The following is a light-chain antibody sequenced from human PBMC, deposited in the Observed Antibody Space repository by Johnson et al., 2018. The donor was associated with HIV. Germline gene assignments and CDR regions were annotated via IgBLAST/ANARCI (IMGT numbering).Light chain of an antibody. Sequence: QSVLTQPPSVSAAPGQKVSISCSGSTYNIGNNYVSWYQQLPGTAPKLLIYDNHKRPSGIPDRFSGSKSGTSATLGITGLQTGDEADYYCGTWDNSLSAGVFGTGTKVTVL. CDR1: TYNIGNNY. CDR2: DNH. V-gene: IGLV1-51*01. J-gene: IGLJ1*01. CDR3: GTWDNSLSAGV.